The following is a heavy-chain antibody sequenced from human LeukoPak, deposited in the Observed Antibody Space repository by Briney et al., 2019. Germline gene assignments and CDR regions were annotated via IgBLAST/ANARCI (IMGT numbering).Heavy chain of an antibody. D-gene: IGHD1-26*01. Sequence: SETLSLTCAVYGGTFSGYYWSWIRQPPGKRLEWVGESNDSGGTNYNPSLKSQVTISADKSKNQVSLKLTSVTAADTAVYYCARLPVIVGAALEYYYYYMDVWGQGTTVTVSS. CDR2: SNDSGGT. CDR1: GGTFSGYY. CDR3: ARLPVIVGAALEYYYYYMDV. J-gene: IGHJ6*03. V-gene: IGHV4-34*01.